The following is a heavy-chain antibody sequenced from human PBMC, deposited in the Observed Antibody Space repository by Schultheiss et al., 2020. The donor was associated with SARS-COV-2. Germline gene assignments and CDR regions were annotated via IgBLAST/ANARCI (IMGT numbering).Heavy chain of an antibody. J-gene: IGHJ6*02. CDR3: ARDRAGSSSA. V-gene: IGHV3-30-3*01. CDR2: ISYDGSNK. CDR1: GFTFSSYA. D-gene: IGHD6-13*01. Sequence: GGSLRLSCAASGFTFSSYAMHWVRQAPGKGLEWVAVISYDGSNKYYADSVKGRFTISRDNAKNSLYLQMNSLRAEDTAVYYCARDRAGSSSAWGQGTTVTVSS.